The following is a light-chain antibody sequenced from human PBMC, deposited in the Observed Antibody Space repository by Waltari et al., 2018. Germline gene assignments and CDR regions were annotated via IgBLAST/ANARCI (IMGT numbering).Light chain of an antibody. V-gene: IGLV2-14*03. CDR3: FSYRRSSTWV. Sequence: QSALTQPASVSGSPGQSITISCTGTSSDVGGYDYFSWYQQHPGKAPKLLIYDVTKRPSGVSNRFSGSKSANTASLTISGLQAEDEADYYCFSYRRSSTWVFGEGTKLTVL. J-gene: IGLJ3*02. CDR2: DVT. CDR1: SSDVGGYDY.